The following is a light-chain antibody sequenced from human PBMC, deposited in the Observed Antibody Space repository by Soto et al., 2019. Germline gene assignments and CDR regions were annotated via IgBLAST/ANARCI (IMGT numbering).Light chain of an antibody. J-gene: IGKJ4*01. V-gene: IGKV3-11*01. Sequence: EILMTQSPATLSVSPGERATLPCRASQSVSSNLAWYQQNPGQAPRLLIFDASNRDTGIPARFSGSGSGTDFTLPLSRLEPEDFEVYYCQQHSNWPLTFGGGTKVDIK. CDR3: QQHSNWPLT. CDR1: QSVSSN. CDR2: DAS.